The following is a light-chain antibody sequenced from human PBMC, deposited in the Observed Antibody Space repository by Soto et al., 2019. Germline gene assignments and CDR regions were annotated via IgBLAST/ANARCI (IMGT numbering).Light chain of an antibody. CDR1: SSNIGAGYD. CDR2: GNI. J-gene: IGLJ2*01. V-gene: IGLV1-40*01. Sequence: QSVLTQPPSVSGAPGQRVTISCTGSSSNIGAGYDIHWYQQRPGTAPKLLIYGNINRPSGVPDRFSGSKSGTSASLAITGLQAEDEADDYCQSYDSSLSGSVVFGGGTKLTVL. CDR3: QSYDSSLSGSVV.